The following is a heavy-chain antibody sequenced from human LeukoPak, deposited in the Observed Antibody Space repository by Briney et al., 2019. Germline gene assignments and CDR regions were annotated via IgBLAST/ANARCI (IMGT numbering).Heavy chain of an antibody. D-gene: IGHD3-16*01. CDR3: VRDYVYAFDI. CDR2: IRSRDGIV. V-gene: IGHV3-48*01. CDR1: GFTFNAYS. J-gene: IGHJ3*02. Sequence: GGSLRLSCVASGFTFNAYSMNWARQAPGKGLEWISYIRSRDGIVSYADPVKGRFTISTDTAKSSLFLQMNGLSADDRAVYYCVRDYVYAFDIWGQGTMVTVSS.